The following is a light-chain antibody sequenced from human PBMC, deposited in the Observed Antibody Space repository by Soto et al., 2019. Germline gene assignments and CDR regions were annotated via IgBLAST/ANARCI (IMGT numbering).Light chain of an antibody. J-gene: IGKJ1*01. V-gene: IGKV3-20*01. CDR1: QSISSSY. Sequence: DIVLTQSPGTLSLFPGERATLSCRASQSISSSYLAWYQQKPGQAPRLLIHGASNRATGIPDRFSGAGSGTDFTLTISRLEPEDFAVYYCHQYGSAPAWTFGQGTKVEIK. CDR3: HQYGSAPAWT. CDR2: GAS.